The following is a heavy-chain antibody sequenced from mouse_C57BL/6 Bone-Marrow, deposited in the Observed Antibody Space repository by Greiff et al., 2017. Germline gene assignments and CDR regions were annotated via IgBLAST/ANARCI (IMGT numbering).Heavy chain of an antibody. CDR3: ARDGSYWYFDV. J-gene: IGHJ1*03. V-gene: IGHV5-4*01. CDR2: ISDGGSYT. Sequence: EVKVVESGGGLLKPGGSLKLSCAASGFTFSSYAMSWVRQTPEKRLEWVATISDGGSYTYYPDNVKGRFTISRDNAKNNLYLQMSHLKSEDTAMYYCARDGSYWYFDVWGTGTTVTVSS. CDR1: GFTFSSYA.